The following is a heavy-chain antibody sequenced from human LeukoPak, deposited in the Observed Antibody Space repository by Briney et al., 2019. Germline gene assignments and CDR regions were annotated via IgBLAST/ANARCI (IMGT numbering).Heavy chain of an antibody. CDR3: ARKNDYGDSYYMDV. CDR1: GGSISGGSNY. D-gene: IGHD4-17*01. Sequence: SETLSLTCTVSGGSISGGSNYWGWIRQQPGKGLEWIVYIHNTGRTDYNPSLKSRVIISVDTSKNRFSLRLSSVTAADTALYYCARKNDYGDSYYMDVWGKGTTVTVSS. J-gene: IGHJ6*03. V-gene: IGHV4-31*03. CDR2: IHNTGRT.